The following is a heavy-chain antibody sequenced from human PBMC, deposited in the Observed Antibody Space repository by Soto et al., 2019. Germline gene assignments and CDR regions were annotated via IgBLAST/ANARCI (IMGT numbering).Heavy chain of an antibody. CDR2: IGGRGNSA. D-gene: IGHD3-22*01. J-gene: IGHJ6*02. CDR3: ARDDVPYYYDSSGREVYYGMDV. V-gene: IGHV3-23*01. CDR1: GFIFTNYA. Sequence: ESLRLSCAASGFIFTNYAMNWVRQAPGKGLEWVSVIGGRGNSAYYADSVQGRFTISRDNSKNTLSLQMNSLRAEDTAVYYCARDDVPYYYDSSGREVYYGMDVWGQGTTVTVSS.